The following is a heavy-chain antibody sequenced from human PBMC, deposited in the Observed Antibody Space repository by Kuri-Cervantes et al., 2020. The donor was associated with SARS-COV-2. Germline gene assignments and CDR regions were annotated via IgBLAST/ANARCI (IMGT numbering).Heavy chain of an antibody. CDR1: GFTFSSYA. CDR3: TKGGSLDI. V-gene: IGHV3-30-3*01. J-gene: IGHJ3*02. CDR2: ISYDGSNK. Sequence: GESLKISCAASGFTFSSYAMHWVRQAPGKGLEWVAVISYDGSNKYYADSVKGRFTISRDNSKNTLYLQMNSLRAEDTAVYYCTKGGSLDIWGQGTRVTVSS.